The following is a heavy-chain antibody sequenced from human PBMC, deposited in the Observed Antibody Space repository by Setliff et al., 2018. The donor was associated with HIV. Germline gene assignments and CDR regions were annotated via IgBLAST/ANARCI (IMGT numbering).Heavy chain of an antibody. J-gene: IGHJ4*02. CDR2: IIPIFGTA. V-gene: IGHV1-69*13. CDR3: ARDADYDFWSGYWRYFDY. D-gene: IGHD3-3*01. Sequence: SVKVSCKASGGTFSSYAISWVRQAPGQGLEWMRGIIPIFGTANYAQKFQGRVTITADESTSTAYMELSSLRSEDTAVYYCARDADYDFWSGYWRYFDYWGQGTLVTVSS. CDR1: GGTFSSYA.